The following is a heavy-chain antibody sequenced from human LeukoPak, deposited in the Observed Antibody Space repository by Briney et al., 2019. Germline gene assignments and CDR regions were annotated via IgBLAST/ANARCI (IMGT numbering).Heavy chain of an antibody. V-gene: IGHV3-23*01. J-gene: IGHJ6*03. CDR1: GFTFSSYA. Sequence: GSLRLSCAASGFTFSSYAMSWVRQAPGKGLEWVSAISGSGGSTYYADSVKGRFTISRDNSKNTLYLQMNSLRAEDTAVYYCAKGLKDRPDYYYYMDVWGKGTTVTVSS. D-gene: IGHD6-6*01. CDR3: AKGLKDRPDYYYYMDV. CDR2: ISGSGGST.